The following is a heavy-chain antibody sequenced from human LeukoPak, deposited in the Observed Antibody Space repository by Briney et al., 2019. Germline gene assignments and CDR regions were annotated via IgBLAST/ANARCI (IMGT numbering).Heavy chain of an antibody. Sequence: SETLSLTCTVSGGSISSSSYYWGWIRQPPGKGLEWIRSIYYSGSTYYNPSLKSRVTISVDTSKNQFSLKLSSVTAADTAVYYCARGRGTIFGVANVPRYYYYYMDVWGKGTTVTVSS. J-gene: IGHJ6*03. CDR2: IYYSGST. V-gene: IGHV4-39*07. CDR3: ARGRGTIFGVANVPRYYYYYMDV. D-gene: IGHD3-3*01. CDR1: GGSISSSSYY.